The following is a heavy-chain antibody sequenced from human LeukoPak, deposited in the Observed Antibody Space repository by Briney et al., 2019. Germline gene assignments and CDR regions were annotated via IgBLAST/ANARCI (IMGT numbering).Heavy chain of an antibody. V-gene: IGHV4-61*02. CDR3: ARDWDSSSWYRVPRTDYYYYMDV. CDR1: GGSISSGGYY. CDR2: IYTSGST. J-gene: IGHJ6*03. D-gene: IGHD6-13*01. Sequence: PSETLSLTCTVSGGSISSGGYYWSWIRQPAGKGLEWIGRIYTSGSTNYNPSLKSRVTISVDTSKNQFSLKLSSVTAADTAVYYCARDWDSSSWYRVPRTDYYYYMDVWGKGITVTVSS.